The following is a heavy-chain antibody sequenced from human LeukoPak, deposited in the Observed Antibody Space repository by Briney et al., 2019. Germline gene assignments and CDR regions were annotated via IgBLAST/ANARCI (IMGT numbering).Heavy chain of an antibody. V-gene: IGHV4-59*01. J-gene: IGHJ4*02. CDR1: GGSISSYY. CDR2: IYYSGST. D-gene: IGHD3-22*01. Sequence: SETLSLTCTVSGGSISSYYWSWIRQPPGKGLEWIGYIYYSGSTDSNPSLKSRVTISVDTSKNQFSLKLSSVTAADTAVYYCARGYDSSAYYPFNYWGQGTLVTVSS. CDR3: ARGYDSSAYYPFNY.